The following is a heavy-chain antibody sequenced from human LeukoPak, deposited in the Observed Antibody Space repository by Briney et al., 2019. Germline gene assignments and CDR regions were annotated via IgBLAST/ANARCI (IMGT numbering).Heavy chain of an antibody. CDR3: ARIPDIRITMVRGVKRGAFDI. CDR2: INNSGST. V-gene: IGHV4-34*01. CDR1: GGSFSGYY. J-gene: IGHJ3*02. Sequence: KSSETLSLTCAVYGGSFSGYYWSWIRQPPGKGLEWIGEINNSGSTNYNPSLKGRVTISVDTSKNQFSLKLSSVTAADTAVYYCARIPDIRITMVRGVKRGAFDIWGQGTMVTVSS. D-gene: IGHD3-10*01.